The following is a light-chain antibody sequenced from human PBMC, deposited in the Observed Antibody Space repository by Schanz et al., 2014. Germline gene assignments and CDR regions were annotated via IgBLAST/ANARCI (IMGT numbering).Light chain of an antibody. CDR2: DAS. V-gene: IGKV3-20*01. CDR1: QSVSSSY. CDR3: QQFGSSPWA. J-gene: IGKJ1*01. Sequence: EIVLTQSPGTLSLPPGERATLSCRASQSVSSSYLAWYQQKPGQAPRLLIYDASSRATGIPDRFSGSGSGTDFTLSISRLEPEDFAVYYCQQFGSSPWAFGQGTKVEIK.